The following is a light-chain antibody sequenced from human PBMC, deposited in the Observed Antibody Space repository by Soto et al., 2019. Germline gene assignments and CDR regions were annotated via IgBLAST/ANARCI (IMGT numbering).Light chain of an antibody. Sequence: QSALTQPPSASGSPGQSVTISCTGTSSDVGAYNYVSWYQQHPGKAPKLMIYEVSKRPSGVPDRFSGSKSGNTASLTVSGLQAEDEADYYCSSYAGGVIFGGVTKVTVL. V-gene: IGLV2-8*01. J-gene: IGLJ2*01. CDR2: EVS. CDR3: SSYAGGVI. CDR1: SSDVGAYNY.